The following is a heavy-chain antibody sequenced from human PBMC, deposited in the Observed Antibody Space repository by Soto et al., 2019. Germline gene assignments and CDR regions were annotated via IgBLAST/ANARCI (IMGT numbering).Heavy chain of an antibody. J-gene: IGHJ3*02. Sequence: PGESLKISCKGSGYSFTSYWIGWVRQMPGKGLEWMGIIYPGDSDTRYSPSFQGQVTISADKSISTAYLQWSSLKASDTAMYYCARPVTVTTGFDAFDIWGQGTMVTVSS. D-gene: IGHD4-17*01. CDR3: ARPVTVTTGFDAFDI. CDR1: GYSFTSYW. CDR2: IYPGDSDT. V-gene: IGHV5-51*01.